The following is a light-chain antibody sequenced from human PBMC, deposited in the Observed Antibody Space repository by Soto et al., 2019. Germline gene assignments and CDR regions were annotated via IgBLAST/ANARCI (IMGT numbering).Light chain of an antibody. CDR3: GSYTGSIYV. J-gene: IGLJ1*01. CDR1: SGDVGGYKL. V-gene: IGLV2-14*01. CDR2: EVS. Sequence: QSVLTKPASVAGSPGQSSTISWARGSGDVGGYKLVSCYQQHPGKAPKLMIYEVSNRPSGDSNRFSGSKPGNTASLTISGLQAEDEADYYCGSYTGSIYVFGPGTKVTVL.